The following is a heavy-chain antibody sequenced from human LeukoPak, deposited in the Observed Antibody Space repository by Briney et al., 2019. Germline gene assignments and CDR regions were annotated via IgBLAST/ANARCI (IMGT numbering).Heavy chain of an antibody. CDR1: GGSISSYH. V-gene: IGHV4-59*08. CDR3: ARTRNYYYYMDV. CDR2: IYYSGST. Sequence: PSETLSLTCTVSGGSISSYHWSWIRQPPGKGLEWIGYIYYSGSTNYNPSLKSRVTISVDTSKNQFSLKLSSVTAADTAVYYCARTRNYYYYMDVWGKGTTVTVSS. J-gene: IGHJ6*03.